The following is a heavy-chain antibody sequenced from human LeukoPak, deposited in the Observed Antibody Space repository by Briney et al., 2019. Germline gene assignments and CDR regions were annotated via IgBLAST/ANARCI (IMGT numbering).Heavy chain of an antibody. V-gene: IGHV3-7*01. Sequence: GGSLRLSCAASGFTFSAYRMSWVRQAPGKGLEWVDNIKDDGSDKYYVDSVKGRFTISRDNSKNTLYLQMNSLRAEDTAVYYCAKELFDITGTPLDYWGQGTLVTVSS. CDR2: IKDDGSDK. CDR1: GFTFSAYR. CDR3: AKELFDITGTPLDY. D-gene: IGHD1-20*01. J-gene: IGHJ4*02.